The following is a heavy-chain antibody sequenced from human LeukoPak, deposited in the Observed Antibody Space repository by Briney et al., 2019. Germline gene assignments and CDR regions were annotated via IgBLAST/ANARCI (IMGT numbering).Heavy chain of an antibody. J-gene: IGHJ4*02. D-gene: IGHD2-8*01. CDR1: GFTFSSYG. CDR3: ATEYCTNGVCRRYYFDY. V-gene: IGHV3-30*02. Sequence: PGGSLRLSCAASGFTFSSYGMHWVRQAPGKGLEWVAFIRYDGSNKYYADSVKGRFTISRDNSKNMLYLQMNSLRAEDTAVYYCATEYCTNGVCRRYYFDYWGQGTLVTVSS. CDR2: IRYDGSNK.